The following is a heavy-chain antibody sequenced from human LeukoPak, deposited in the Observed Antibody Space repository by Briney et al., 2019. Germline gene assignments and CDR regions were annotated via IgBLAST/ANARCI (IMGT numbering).Heavy chain of an antibody. Sequence: GGSLRLSCAASGFTVSSNYMTWVRQAPGKGLEWVSVIYSGGSTYYADSVKGRFTISRGNSKNTLYLQMNSLRAEDTAVYYCARPYDSSTYSASWGQGTLVTVSS. J-gene: IGHJ5*02. CDR2: IYSGGST. D-gene: IGHD3-22*01. CDR3: ARPYDSSTYSAS. V-gene: IGHV3-66*04. CDR1: GFTVSSNY.